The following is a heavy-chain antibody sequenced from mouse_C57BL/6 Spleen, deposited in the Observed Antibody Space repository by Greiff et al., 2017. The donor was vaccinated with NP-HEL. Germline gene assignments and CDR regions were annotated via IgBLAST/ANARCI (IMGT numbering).Heavy chain of an antibody. Sequence: DVQLVESGGGLVKPGGSLKLSCAASGFTFSDYGMHWVRQAPEKGLEWVAYISSGSSTIYYAATVKGRFTISRDNAKNTLFLQMTSLRSEDTAMYYCAAGDGYYVFDYWGQGTTLTVSS. J-gene: IGHJ2*01. CDR2: ISSGSSTI. V-gene: IGHV5-17*01. D-gene: IGHD2-3*01. CDR1: GFTFSDYG. CDR3: AAGDGYYVFDY.